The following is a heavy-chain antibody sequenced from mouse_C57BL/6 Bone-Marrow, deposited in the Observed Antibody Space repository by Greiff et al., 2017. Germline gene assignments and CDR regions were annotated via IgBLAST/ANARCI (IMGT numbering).Heavy chain of an antibody. CDR2: INPSDSYT. Sequence: QVQLQQPGAELVMPGASVKLSCKASGYTFTSYWMHWVKQRPGQGLEWIGEINPSDSYTNYNQKFKGKSTLTVDKSSSTAYMQLSSLTSEDSAVYDCARGDGYYDYFDYWGQGTTLTVSS. CDR3: ARGDGYYDYFDY. V-gene: IGHV1-69*01. J-gene: IGHJ2*01. D-gene: IGHD2-3*01. CDR1: GYTFTSYW.